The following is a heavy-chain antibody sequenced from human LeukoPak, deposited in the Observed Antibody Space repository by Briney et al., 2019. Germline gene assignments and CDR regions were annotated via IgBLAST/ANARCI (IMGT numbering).Heavy chain of an antibody. D-gene: IGHD1-14*01. CDR3: AKDISPGRGWYYMDV. CDR1: GFTFDDYV. J-gene: IGHJ6*03. CDR2: ITGDGGTR. Sequence: GGSLRLSSAPSGFTFDDYVMYWVRQVPGKGLEGVSLITGDGGTRYYADSVKGRFTISRDNSKNSLYLQMNSLRTEDTAFYYCAKDISPGRGWYYMDVWGKGTTVTVSS. V-gene: IGHV3-43*02.